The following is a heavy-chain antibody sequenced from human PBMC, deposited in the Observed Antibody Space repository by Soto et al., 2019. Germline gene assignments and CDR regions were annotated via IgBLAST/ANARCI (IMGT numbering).Heavy chain of an antibody. CDR3: TRGPFMTSVGTSYY. D-gene: IGHD6-13*01. CDR2: IKSDGSIT. CDR1: GFTFSNYW. V-gene: IGHV3-74*01. Sequence: GSLRLSCTASGFTFSNYWMHWVRQAPGKGLVWVSRIKSDGSITTYADSVKGRFTISRDNAKNTLYLQMNSLTAEDTAVYYCTRGPFMTSVGTSYYWGQGTLVTVSS. J-gene: IGHJ4*02.